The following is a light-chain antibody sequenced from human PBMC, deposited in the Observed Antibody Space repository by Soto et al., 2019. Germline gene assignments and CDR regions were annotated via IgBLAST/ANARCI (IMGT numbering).Light chain of an antibody. V-gene: IGKV3-11*01. Sequence: EIVLTQSPATLSLSPGERATLSCSTSQSVGTYLAWSQHNPGQAPRLLIYDASNRATGIPARFSGSGSGTDFTLTISSPEPEDFAVYYCQQRYNWPNTFGQGTKLEIK. J-gene: IGKJ2*01. CDR1: QSVGTY. CDR2: DAS. CDR3: QQRYNWPNT.